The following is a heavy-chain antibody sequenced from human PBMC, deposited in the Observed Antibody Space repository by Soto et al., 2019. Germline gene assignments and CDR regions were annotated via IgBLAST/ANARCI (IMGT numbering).Heavy chain of an antibody. D-gene: IGHD5-12*01. CDR3: ARMVATRGIFDY. CDR1: GFSIGSYY. J-gene: IGHJ4*02. Sequence: PSVILSLTYTFAGFSIGSYYLSWIRPPPGKGLEWIGYIYYSGSTNYNPSLKSRVTXSVDRSKNHVSLKLSSVTAADTAVYYCARMVATRGIFDYWGQGTLVTVSS. CDR2: IYYSGST. V-gene: IGHV4-59*01.